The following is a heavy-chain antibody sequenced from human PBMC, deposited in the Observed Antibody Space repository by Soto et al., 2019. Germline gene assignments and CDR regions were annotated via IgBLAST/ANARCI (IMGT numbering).Heavy chain of an antibody. J-gene: IGHJ4*02. V-gene: IGHV1-69*13. CDR2: IIPIFGTA. Sequence: SVKVSCKASGGTFSSYAISWVRQAPGQGLEWMGGIIPIFGTANYAQKFQGRVTITADESTSTAYMELSSLRSEDTAVYYCARPYCSSTSCYGIFDYRGQGTSVTVSS. D-gene: IGHD2-2*01. CDR1: GGTFSSYA. CDR3: ARPYCSSTSCYGIFDY.